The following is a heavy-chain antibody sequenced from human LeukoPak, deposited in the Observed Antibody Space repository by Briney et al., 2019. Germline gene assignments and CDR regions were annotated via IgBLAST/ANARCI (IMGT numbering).Heavy chain of an antibody. Sequence: ASVKVSCKASGYTFTSYGISWVRQAPGQGHEWMGWITTYNDNTNYAQKLQARVTITTGTSTSTAYMELRSLRSDDTAVYYCARWAQPYHYYYMDVWGKGTTVTVSS. V-gene: IGHV1-18*01. CDR2: ITTYNDNT. CDR1: GYTFTSYG. J-gene: IGHJ6*03. CDR3: ARWAQPYHYYYMDV.